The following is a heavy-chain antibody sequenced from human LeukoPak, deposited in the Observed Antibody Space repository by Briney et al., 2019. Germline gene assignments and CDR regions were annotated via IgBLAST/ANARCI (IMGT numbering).Heavy chain of an antibody. Sequence: SETLSLTCAVSGAPISSNNWWWSWVRQPPGKGLEWIGEIYHSGSTNYNPSLKSRVTMSVDTSKNQFSLKMSSVTAADTAIYYCTRGAAMLPEYWGQGSLVTVSS. CDR1: GAPISSNNW. D-gene: IGHD2-2*01. CDR3: TRGAAMLPEY. J-gene: IGHJ4*02. V-gene: IGHV4-4*02. CDR2: IYHSGST.